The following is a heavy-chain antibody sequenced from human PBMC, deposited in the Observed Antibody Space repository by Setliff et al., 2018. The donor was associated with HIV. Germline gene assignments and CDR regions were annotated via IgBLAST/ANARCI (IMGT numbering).Heavy chain of an antibody. J-gene: IGHJ6*03. Sequence: PSETLSLTCAVYGGSFSGYYWSWIRQPPGQGLEWIGEINHSGSTNYNPSLKSRVTISVDTSKNQSSLKLSSVTAADTAVYYCARDRYTWNYGKNYMDVWGKGTTVTVSS. CDR3: ARDRYTWNYGKNYMDV. D-gene: IGHD1-7*01. CDR2: INHSGST. V-gene: IGHV4-34*01. CDR1: GGSFSGYY.